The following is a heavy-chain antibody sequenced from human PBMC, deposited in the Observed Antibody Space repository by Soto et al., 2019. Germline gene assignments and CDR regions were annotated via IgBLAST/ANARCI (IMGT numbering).Heavy chain of an antibody. CDR3: ARGLGFCSSNICHDAFHI. CDR2: IIPFFGTP. V-gene: IGHV1-69*12. Sequence: QVQLVQSGTEVRKPGSSVKVSCEASGGTFSRYTINWVRQAPGQGLEWMGGIIPFFGTPNYAQKFQGRVTITADDSTRPAYLELSSLSSEDTAVYYCARGLGFCSSNICHDAFHIWGRGTQVTVSS. D-gene: IGHD2-2*01. CDR1: GGTFSRYT. J-gene: IGHJ3*02.